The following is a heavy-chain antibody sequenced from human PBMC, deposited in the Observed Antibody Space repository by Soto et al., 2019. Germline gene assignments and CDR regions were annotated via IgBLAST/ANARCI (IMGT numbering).Heavy chain of an antibody. Sequence: QVQLVQSGAEVKKPGSSVKVSCKASGGTFSSYAISWVRQAPGQGPEWMGGIIPIFGTANYAQKFQGRVTITADKSTSTAYMELSSPRSEDTAVYYCATDSRVVITTYDAFDIWGQGTMVTVSS. V-gene: IGHV1-69*06. J-gene: IGHJ3*02. CDR3: ATDSRVVITTYDAFDI. D-gene: IGHD3-22*01. CDR1: GGTFSSYA. CDR2: IIPIFGTA.